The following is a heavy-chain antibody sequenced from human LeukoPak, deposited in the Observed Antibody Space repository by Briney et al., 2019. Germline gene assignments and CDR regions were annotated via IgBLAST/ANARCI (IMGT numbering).Heavy chain of an antibody. CDR1: GHTFTGYY. D-gene: IGHD6-19*01. Sequence: ASVKVSSKASGHTFTGYYMHWVRQAPGQGLEWMGWINPNSGGTNYAQKFQGRVTMTRDTSISTAYMELSRLRSDETAVYYCARSIAVAGIIWFDPWGQGTLVTVSS. CDR3: ARSIAVAGIIWFDP. CDR2: INPNSGGT. V-gene: IGHV1-2*02. J-gene: IGHJ5*02.